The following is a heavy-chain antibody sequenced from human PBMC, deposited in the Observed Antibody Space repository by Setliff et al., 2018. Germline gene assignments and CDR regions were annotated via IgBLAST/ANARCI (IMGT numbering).Heavy chain of an antibody. J-gene: IGHJ4*02. V-gene: IGHV4-61*02. D-gene: IGHD6-13*01. CDR1: GGSISSGSYY. CDR3: VRESRSTWYRRDF. Sequence: NPSETLSLTCTVSGGSISSGSYYWSWIRQPAGKGLEWIGRIYTSGSTNYNPSLKSRVTISVDTSKKQFSLMLTSVTAADTAVYYCVRESRSTWYRRDFWGQGTLVTVSS. CDR2: IYTSGST.